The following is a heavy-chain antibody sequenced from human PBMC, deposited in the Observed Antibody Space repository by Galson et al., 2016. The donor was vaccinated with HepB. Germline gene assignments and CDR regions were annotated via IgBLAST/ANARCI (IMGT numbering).Heavy chain of an antibody. V-gene: IGHV2-5*02. D-gene: IGHD2-2*01. CDR1: GFSLSTDEVA. CDR2: IYWDNDK. J-gene: IGHJ5*01. CDR3: ARQLAPFTSAWFDY. Sequence: LVKPTQTLTLTCTFSGFSLSTDEVAVGWLRQPPGKALEWLTLIYWDNDKRYSPSLSSRLTITKDTSRNQVVLRMTNVEPADTATYYCARQLAPFTSAWFDYWGQGTLVTVSS.